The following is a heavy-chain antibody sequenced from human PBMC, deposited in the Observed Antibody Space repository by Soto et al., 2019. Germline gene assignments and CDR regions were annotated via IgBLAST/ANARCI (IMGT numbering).Heavy chain of an antibody. CDR3: ARDSHGAYDLAY. Sequence: QVQLVESGGGVVQPGKSLRLSCAASGFTFTRTATHCVRQAPGKGLEWVALIWYDGSYDYYADSVKGRFTLSRDKSTDPVSLQPNRLRADDTAVYYCARDSHGAYDLAYWGQGTLVTVSS. CDR2: IWYDGSYD. D-gene: IGHD4-17*01. J-gene: IGHJ4*02. V-gene: IGHV3-33*01. CDR1: GFTFTRTA.